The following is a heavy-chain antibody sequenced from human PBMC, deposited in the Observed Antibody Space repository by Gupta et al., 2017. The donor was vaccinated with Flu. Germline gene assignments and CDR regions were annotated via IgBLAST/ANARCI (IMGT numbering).Heavy chain of an antibody. D-gene: IGHD3-3*01. J-gene: IGHJ4*02. Sequence: QVQLVDSGGGVVLPGRSLNLPCVSYGFTFSRHSMHWVRQAPGKGLEWMAVISYNGNNKDYANSVKGRSTGSRDNSRNTLVLQMNSLTVADTAVYYCARGDDFRSGDFDYWGQGTLVTGSS. V-gene: IGHV3-30-3*01. CDR2: ISYNGNNK. CDR1: GFTFSRHS. CDR3: ARGDDFRSGDFDY.